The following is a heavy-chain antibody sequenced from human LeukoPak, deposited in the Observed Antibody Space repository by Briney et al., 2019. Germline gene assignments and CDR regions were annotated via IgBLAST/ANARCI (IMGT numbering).Heavy chain of an antibody. CDR3: ARTTYYYGSGTYYPVGPFDS. J-gene: IGHJ4*02. V-gene: IGHV3-30*09. CDR2: ISNEGMKT. Sequence: GGSLRLSCVASGFTFSGYALHWVRQAPGKGLEWVAVISNEGMKTYYSDSVKGRFAISRDNSKETLNLQMDGLRPADTAVYFCARTTYYYGSGTYYPVGPFDSWGQGTLVTVSS. D-gene: IGHD3-10*01. CDR1: GFTFSGYA.